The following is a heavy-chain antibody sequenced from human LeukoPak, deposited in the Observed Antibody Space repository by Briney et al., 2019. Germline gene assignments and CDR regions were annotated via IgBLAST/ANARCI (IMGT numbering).Heavy chain of an antibody. V-gene: IGHV4-39*01. Sequence: PSETLSLTCTVSGGSVSSGSYYWGWIRQPPGKGLEWIGSIYYSGSTYYNPSLESRLTISVDTSKNQFSLKLSSVTAADTAVYYCARGSPYQHWGQGTLVTVSS. CDR1: GGSVSSGSYY. J-gene: IGHJ4*02. D-gene: IGHD2-2*01. CDR3: ARGSPYQH. CDR2: IYYSGST.